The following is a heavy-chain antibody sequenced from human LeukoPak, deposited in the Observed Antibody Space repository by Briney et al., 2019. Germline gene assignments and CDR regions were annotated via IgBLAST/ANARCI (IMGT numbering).Heavy chain of an antibody. D-gene: IGHD6-19*01. J-gene: IGHJ6*03. CDR1: GGSFSGYY. CDR3: AKSKQWLVRGAMDV. CDR2: INPSGST. Sequence: SETLSLTCAVYGGSFSGYYWSWIRQPPGKGLEWIGEINPSGSTNYNPSLKSRVTISVDTSKNQFSLKLSSVTAADTAVYYCAKSKQWLVRGAMDVWGKGTTVTVSS. V-gene: IGHV4-34*01.